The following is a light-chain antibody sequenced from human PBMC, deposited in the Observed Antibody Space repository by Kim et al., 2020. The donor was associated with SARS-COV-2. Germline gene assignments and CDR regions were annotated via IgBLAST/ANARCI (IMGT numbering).Light chain of an antibody. CDR3: NSYTSSSTLV. Sequence: QSITISCTGTSSDIGCYNYVSWYQQHPGKAPKLIIYDVSNRPSGVSDRFSGSKSGNTASLTISGLQAEDEADYYCNSYTSSSTLVFGGGTKLTVL. CDR2: DVS. CDR1: SSDIGCYNY. J-gene: IGLJ3*02. V-gene: IGLV2-14*03.